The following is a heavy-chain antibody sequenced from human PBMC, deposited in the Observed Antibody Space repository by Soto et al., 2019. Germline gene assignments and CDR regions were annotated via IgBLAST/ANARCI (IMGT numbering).Heavy chain of an antibody. J-gene: IGHJ6*02. V-gene: IGHV5-10-1*01. CDR3: ARRDYSNPSYGMDV. CDR1: GYSFTSYW. D-gene: IGHD4-4*01. Sequence: GESLKISCKGSGYSFTSYWISWVRQMPGKGLEWMGRIDPSDSYTNYSPSFQGHVTSSADKSISTAYLQWSSLKASDTAMYYCARRDYSNPSYGMDVWGQGTTVTVSS. CDR2: IDPSDSYT.